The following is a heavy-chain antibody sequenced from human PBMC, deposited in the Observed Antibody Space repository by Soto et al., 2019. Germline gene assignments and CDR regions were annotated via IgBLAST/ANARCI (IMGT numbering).Heavy chain of an antibody. V-gene: IGHV3-9*01. CDR1: GFTFDDYA. J-gene: IGHJ3*02. CDR3: AKSRGDTTSGAFDI. CDR2: ISWNSGSI. D-gene: IGHD1-26*01. Sequence: EVQLVESGGGLVQPGRSLRLSCAASGFTFDDYAMHWVRQAPGKGLEWVSGISWNSGSIGYADSVKGRFTISRDNAKNSLYLQMNSLRAEDTALYYCAKSRGDTTSGAFDIWGQGTMVTGSS.